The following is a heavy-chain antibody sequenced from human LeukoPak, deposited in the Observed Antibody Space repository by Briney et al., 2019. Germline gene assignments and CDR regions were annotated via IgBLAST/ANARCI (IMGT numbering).Heavy chain of an antibody. CDR2: ISGSGGST. D-gene: IGHD6-13*01. J-gene: IGHJ5*02. CDR1: GFTFSSYA. V-gene: IGHV3-23*01. CDR3: AKGRGWAAGGTGGWFRP. Sequence: PGGSLRLSCAASGFTFSSYAMSWVRQAPGKGLEWVSAISGSGGSTYYADSVKGRFTISRDNSKNTLYLQMNSLSAEDTAVYYCAKGRGWAAGGTGGWFRPLGQGTLVTVSS.